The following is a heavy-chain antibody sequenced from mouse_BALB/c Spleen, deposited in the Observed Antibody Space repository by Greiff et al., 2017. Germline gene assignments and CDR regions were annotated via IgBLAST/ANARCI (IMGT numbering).Heavy chain of an antibody. CDR3: ARDGNGAY. V-gene: IGHV3-6*02. CDR1: GYSITSGYY. Sequence: VQLKESGPGLVKPSQSLSLTCSVTGYSITSGYYWNWIRQFPGNKLEWMGYISYDGSNNYNPSLKNRISITRDTSKNQFFLKLNSVTTEDTATYYCARDGNGAYWGQGTLVTVSA. J-gene: IGHJ3*01. CDR2: ISYDGSN. D-gene: IGHD2-1*01.